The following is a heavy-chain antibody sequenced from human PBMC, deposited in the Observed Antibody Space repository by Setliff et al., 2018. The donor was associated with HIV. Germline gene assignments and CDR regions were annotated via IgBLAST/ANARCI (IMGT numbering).Heavy chain of an antibody. J-gene: IGHJ4*02. Sequence: PSETLSLTCTVSGGSITSYYWSWIRQPAGKGLEWIGHIYPTGSTNYNPSPKSRVAMSIDTSTNQFSLRATSMTAADTAVYYCARRPSPYYYYDSSGYSGGNVDYWGRGTLVTVS. CDR2: IYPTGST. D-gene: IGHD3-22*01. CDR3: ARRPSPYYYYDSSGYSGGNVDY. V-gene: IGHV4-4*07. CDR1: GGSITSYY.